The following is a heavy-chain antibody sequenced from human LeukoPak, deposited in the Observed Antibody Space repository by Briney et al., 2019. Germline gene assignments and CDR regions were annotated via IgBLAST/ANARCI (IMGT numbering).Heavy chain of an antibody. CDR1: GYTFTGYY. J-gene: IGHJ4*02. CDR3: AREDNLGSGSSPNDY. V-gene: IGHV1-2*06. Sequence: ASVKVSCKATGYTFTGYYMDWVRQAPGQGLEWMGRINPNSGGTNYAQKFQGRVTMTRDTSISTAYMELSRLRSDDTAVYYCAREDNLGSGSSPNDYWGQGILVTVSS. D-gene: IGHD6-19*01. CDR2: INPNSGGT.